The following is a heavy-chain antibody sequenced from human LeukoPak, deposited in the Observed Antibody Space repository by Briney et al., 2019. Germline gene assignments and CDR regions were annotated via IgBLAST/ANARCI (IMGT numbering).Heavy chain of an antibody. Sequence: GGSLRLSCAASGFTFSSYAMSWVRQTPGKGLEWVSAISGSGGSTYYADSVKGRFTISRDNSKNTLYLQMNSLRAEDTAVYYCAKDGGLWVSAHWGDSWGRGTLVTVSS. V-gene: IGHV3-23*01. D-gene: IGHD7-27*01. CDR3: AKDGGLWVSAHWGDS. J-gene: IGHJ4*02. CDR2: ISGSGGST. CDR1: GFTFSSYA.